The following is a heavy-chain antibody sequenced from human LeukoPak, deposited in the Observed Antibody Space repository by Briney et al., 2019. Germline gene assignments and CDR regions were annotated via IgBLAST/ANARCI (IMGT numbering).Heavy chain of an antibody. CDR1: GFTFSSYA. J-gene: IGHJ4*02. D-gene: IGHD3-22*01. CDR3: ARDGGYYRPIYFDY. CDR2: ISGSGGST. V-gene: IGHV3-23*01. Sequence: GGSLRLSCAASGFTFSSYAMSWVRQAPGKGLEWVSAISGSGGSTYYADSVKGRFTISRDNAKNSVYLQMNSLRAEDTAVYYCARDGGYYRPIYFDYWGQGTLVTVSS.